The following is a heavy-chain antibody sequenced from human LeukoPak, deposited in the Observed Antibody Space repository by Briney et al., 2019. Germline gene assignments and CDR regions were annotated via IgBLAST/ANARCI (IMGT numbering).Heavy chain of an antibody. J-gene: IGHJ4*02. CDR3: ARGLFDSTGY. CDR2: ISTSSSYI. CDR1: GFTFSSFS. V-gene: IGHV3-21*01. D-gene: IGHD3-22*01. Sequence: GGSLRLSCAASGFTFSSFSLNWVRQAPGKGLEWVSFISTSSSYIYYADSLKGRFTISRDNAKNSLYLQMNSLRAEDTAVYYCARGLFDSTGYWGQGTLVTVSS.